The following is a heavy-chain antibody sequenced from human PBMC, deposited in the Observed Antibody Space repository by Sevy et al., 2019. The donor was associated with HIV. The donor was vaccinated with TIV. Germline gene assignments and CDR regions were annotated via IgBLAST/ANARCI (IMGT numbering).Heavy chain of an antibody. CDR1: GFTFSNYA. Sequence: GGSLRLSCAASGFTFSNYAMNWVRQAPGKGLEWVSGISGSGGSGTKTNYADSVKGRFTIYRDDSKHSLFLQLNSLRAEDTAIYYCARKYDSSGYFDYWGQGTLVTVSS. CDR3: ARKYDSSGYFDY. D-gene: IGHD3-22*01. CDR2: ISGSGGSGTKT. V-gene: IGHV3-23*01. J-gene: IGHJ4*02.